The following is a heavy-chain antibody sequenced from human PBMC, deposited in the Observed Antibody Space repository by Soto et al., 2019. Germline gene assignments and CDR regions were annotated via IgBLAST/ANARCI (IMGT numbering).Heavy chain of an antibody. J-gene: IGHJ5*01. CDR3: ATSSHDYSNYDS. CDR1: GGSISSRNW. V-gene: IGHV4-4*02. Sequence: QVQLQESGPGLVKPSGTLSLTCAVSGGSISSRNWWSWVRQPPGKGLEWIGEIHHSGSTYYNPSLKSRVTISVDKSTNQFSLKLSSVTAADTAVYYCATSSHDYSNYDSWGQGTLVTVSS. CDR2: IHHSGST. D-gene: IGHD4-4*01.